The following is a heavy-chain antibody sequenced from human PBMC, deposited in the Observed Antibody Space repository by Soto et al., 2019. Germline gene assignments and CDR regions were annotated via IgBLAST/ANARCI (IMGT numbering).Heavy chain of an antibody. CDR2: ISRNGDIT. J-gene: IGHJ4*02. CDR3: SRWSGFGAA. V-gene: IGHV3-23*01. D-gene: IGHD3-10*01. CDR1: GFDFSSNS. Sequence: EVQLLESGGGLVRPGGSLRLSCVASGFDFSSNSMTWARQAPGKGLEWVGGISRNGDITFYRDSVKGRFTISRDISKSTWFLQMNGLRVEDPAMYSGSRWSGFGAAGGQGPLVTV.